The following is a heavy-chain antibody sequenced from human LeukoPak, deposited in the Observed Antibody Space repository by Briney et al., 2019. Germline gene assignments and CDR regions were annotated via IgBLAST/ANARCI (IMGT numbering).Heavy chain of an antibody. D-gene: IGHD3-22*01. CDR3: ARDKYYYDSSGSIRFDY. CDR1: GGSISSSSYY. V-gene: IGHV4-39*07. CDR2: IYYSGST. Sequence: PSETLSLTCTVSGGSISSSSYYWGWIRQPPGKGLEWIGSIYYSGSTYHNSSLKSRVTISVDTSKNQFSLKLSPVTAADTAVYYCARDKYYYDSSGSIRFDYWGQGTLVTVSS. J-gene: IGHJ4*02.